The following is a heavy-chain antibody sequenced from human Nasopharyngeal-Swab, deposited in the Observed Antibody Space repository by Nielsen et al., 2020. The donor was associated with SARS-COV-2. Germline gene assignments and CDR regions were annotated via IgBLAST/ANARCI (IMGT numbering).Heavy chain of an antibody. Sequence: GESLKISCAASGFTFSSYSMNWVRQAPGKGLEWVSYISSSSSTIYYADSVKGRFTISRDNAKNSLYLQMNSLRDEDTAVYYCAKDWGMATIMIDWYFDLWGRGTLVTVSS. CDR3: AKDWGMATIMIDWYFDL. V-gene: IGHV3-48*02. CDR2: ISSSSSTI. D-gene: IGHD5-24*01. J-gene: IGHJ2*01. CDR1: GFTFSSYS.